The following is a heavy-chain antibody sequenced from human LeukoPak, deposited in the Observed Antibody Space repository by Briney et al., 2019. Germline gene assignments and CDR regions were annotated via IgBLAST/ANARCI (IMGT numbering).Heavy chain of an antibody. CDR3: AAYGDHIGYFDY. D-gene: IGHD4-17*01. J-gene: IGHJ4*02. CDR1: GGSISSYY. CDR2: NYYSGST. V-gene: IGHV4-59*01. Sequence: KPSETLSLTCTVSGGSISSYYWSWIRQPPGKGLEWIGYNYYSGSTNYNPSLNSRVIISVDTSKNQSSLKLNSVTAADTAVYYCAAYGDHIGYFDYWGQGTLVTVSS.